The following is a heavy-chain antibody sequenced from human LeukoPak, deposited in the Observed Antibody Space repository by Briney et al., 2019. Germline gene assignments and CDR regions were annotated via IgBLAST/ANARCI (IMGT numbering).Heavy chain of an antibody. J-gene: IGHJ4*02. Sequence: SETLSLTCAVSGYSISSGYYWGWIRQPPGKGLEWIGSIYHSGSTYYNPSLKSRVTISVDTSKNQFSLKLSSVTAVDTAVYYCARAVRGVILGYYFDYWGQGTLVTVSS. CDR3: ARAVRGVILGYYFDY. V-gene: IGHV4-38-2*01. CDR2: IYHSGST. CDR1: GYSISSGYY. D-gene: IGHD3-10*01.